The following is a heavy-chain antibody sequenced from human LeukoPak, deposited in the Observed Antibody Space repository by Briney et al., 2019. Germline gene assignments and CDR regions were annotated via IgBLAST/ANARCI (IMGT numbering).Heavy chain of an antibody. V-gene: IGHV4-59*01. D-gene: IGHD3-16*01. CDR3: TGGAGWLIDD. CDR1: DDSISDY. Sequence: SETLSLTCTVSDDSISDYRGWIRQTPGKGLEWIGYFYNSGRSTYNPSLKSRVSISVDTSKNQFSLRLNSVILADTAVYYCTGGAGWLIDDWGQGVLVTVSS. J-gene: IGHJ4*02. CDR2: FYNSGRS.